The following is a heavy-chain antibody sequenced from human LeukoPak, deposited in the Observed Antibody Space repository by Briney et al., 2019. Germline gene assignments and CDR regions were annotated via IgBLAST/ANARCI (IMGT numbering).Heavy chain of an antibody. CDR1: GYTLTELS. CDR3: ATSGVRYFDWLSSGEFG. CDR2: FDPEDGET. D-gene: IGHD3-9*01. J-gene: IGHJ4*02. Sequence: GASVKVSCKVSGYTLTELSMHWVRQAPGRGLEWMGGFDPEDGETIYAQKFQGRVTMTEDTSTDTAYMELSSLRSEDTAVYYCATSGVRYFDWLSSGEFGWGQGTLVTVSS. V-gene: IGHV1-24*01.